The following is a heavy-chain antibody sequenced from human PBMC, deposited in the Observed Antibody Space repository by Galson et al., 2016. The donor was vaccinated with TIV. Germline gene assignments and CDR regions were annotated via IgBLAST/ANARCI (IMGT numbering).Heavy chain of an antibody. CDR2: INPDSGGT. CDR3: TEERGPGYCSSTSGYGYYGMDV. J-gene: IGHJ6*02. Sequence: SVKVSCKASGYTFTHYYMHWVRQAPGQGPEWMGRINPDSGGTDYAQKFQGRVTMTRDTSISTAYMDLSRLRSDDTAVYDCTEERGPGYCSSTSGYGYYGMDVWGQGTTVTVSS. D-gene: IGHD2-2*03. CDR1: GYTFTHYY. V-gene: IGHV1-2*06.